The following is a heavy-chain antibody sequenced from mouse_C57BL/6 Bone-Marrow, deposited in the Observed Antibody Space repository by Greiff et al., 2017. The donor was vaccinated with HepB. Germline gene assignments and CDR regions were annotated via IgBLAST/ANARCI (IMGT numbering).Heavy chain of an antibody. CDR1: GYAITSGYY. CDR2: ISYDGSN. Sequence: EVKLQQSGPGLVKPSQSLSLTCSVTGYAITSGYYWNWIRQFPGNKLEWIGYISYDGSNNYNPSLKNRISITRDTSKNQFFLKLNSVTTEDTATYYCARGPYYYAMDYWGQGTSVTVSS. CDR3: ARGPYYYAMDY. V-gene: IGHV3-6*01. J-gene: IGHJ4*01.